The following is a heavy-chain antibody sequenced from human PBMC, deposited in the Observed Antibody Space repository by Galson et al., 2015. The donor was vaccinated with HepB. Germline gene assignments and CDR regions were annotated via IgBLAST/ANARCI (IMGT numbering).Heavy chain of an antibody. D-gene: IGHD6-19*01. J-gene: IGHJ6*03. CDR1: GFTFSSYS. Sequence: SLRLAGAASGFTFSSYSMNWVRQAPGKGLEWVSSISSSSSYIYYADSVKGRFTISRDNAKNSLYLQMNSLRAEDTAVYYCARGVAVAGHYYYYYMDVWGKGTTVTVPS. CDR3: ARGVAVAGHYYYYYMDV. CDR2: ISSSSSYI. V-gene: IGHV3-21*01.